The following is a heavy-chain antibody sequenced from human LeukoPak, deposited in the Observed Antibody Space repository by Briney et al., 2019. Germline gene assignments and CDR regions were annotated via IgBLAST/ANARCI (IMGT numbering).Heavy chain of an antibody. J-gene: IGHJ4*02. D-gene: IGHD2-15*01. CDR3: ARGYCSGGSCYLFDY. Sequence: SETLSLTCAVYGGSFSGYYWSWIRQPPGKGLEWIGEINHSGSTNYNPSLKSRVTISVDTSKNQSSLKLSSVTAADTAVYYCARGYCSGGSCYLFDYWGQGTLVTVSS. V-gene: IGHV4-34*01. CDR1: GGSFSGYY. CDR2: INHSGST.